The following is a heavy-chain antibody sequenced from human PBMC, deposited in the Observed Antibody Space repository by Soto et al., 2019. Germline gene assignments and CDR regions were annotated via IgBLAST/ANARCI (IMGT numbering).Heavy chain of an antibody. D-gene: IGHD1-1*01. Sequence: VASVKVSCKASGYTFTSYDIYWVRQATGQGLEWMGWMNPNTGNSGYAQKFQGRVTMTSDTSISTAHMELSSLRSEDTAVYYCARRAETNGWNGFGADKDYFDFWGQGTLVTAPQ. CDR3: ARRAETNGWNGFGADKDYFDF. CDR1: GYTFTSYD. V-gene: IGHV1-8*01. CDR2: MNPNTGNS. J-gene: IGHJ4*02.